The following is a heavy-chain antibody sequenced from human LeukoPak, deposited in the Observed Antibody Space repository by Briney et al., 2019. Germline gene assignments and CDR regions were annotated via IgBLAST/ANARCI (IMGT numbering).Heavy chain of an antibody. CDR2: IYSSGST. J-gene: IGHJ4*02. D-gene: IGHD5-12*01. CDR3: ARAGGYVSGYYFDY. V-gene: IGHV4-59*01. CDR1: GGSISSYY. Sequence: SETLSLTCTVSGGSISSYYWSWIRQPPGKGLEWIGYIYSSGSTNYNPSLTSRVTISVDPSKNQFSLKLSSVTAADTAVYYCARAGGYVSGYYFDYWGQGTLVTVSS.